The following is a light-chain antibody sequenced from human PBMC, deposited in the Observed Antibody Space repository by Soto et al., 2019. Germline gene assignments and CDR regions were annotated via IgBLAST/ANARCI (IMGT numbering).Light chain of an antibody. CDR3: QKYHSAPLT. V-gene: IGKV1-5*01. J-gene: IGKJ4*01. CDR2: DAS. Sequence: IQMTQSPSTLSASVGDTVTITCRASQSISVSLAWYQQKPGKAPNLLIYDASTLQGGVPSRFSGSGSGTEFTLTVTSLHPEDVATYYCQKYHSAPLTFGGGTKVDIK. CDR1: QSISVS.